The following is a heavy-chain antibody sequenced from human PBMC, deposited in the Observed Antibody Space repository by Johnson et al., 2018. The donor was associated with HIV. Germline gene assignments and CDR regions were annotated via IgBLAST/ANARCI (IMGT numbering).Heavy chain of an antibody. D-gene: IGHD2-2*01. CDR2: ISYDGSNK. Sequence: QVQLVESGGGLVQPGRSLRLSCAASGFTFSSYAMHWVRQAPGKGLEWVAVISYDGSNKYYADSVKGRFTISRDNSKNTLYLQMNSLRAEDTAVYYCARDGGYCSSTSCFRHWASAFDIWGQGTMVTVSS. J-gene: IGHJ3*02. V-gene: IGHV3-30-3*01. CDR3: ARDGGYCSSTSCFRHWASAFDI. CDR1: GFTFSSYA.